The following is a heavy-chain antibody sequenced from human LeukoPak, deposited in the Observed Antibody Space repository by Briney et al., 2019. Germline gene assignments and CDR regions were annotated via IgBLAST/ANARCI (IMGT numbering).Heavy chain of an antibody. V-gene: IGHV3-48*02. D-gene: IGHD4-23*01. CDR1: GFTFSSYS. CDR3: ARVQPPPTVVTPRYYYYGMDV. Sequence: GGSLRLSCAASGFTFSSYSMNWVRQAPGKGLEWVSYISSSSSTIYYADSVKGRFTISRDNAKNSLYLQLNSLRDEDTAVYYCARVQPPPTVVTPRYYYYGMDVWGQGTTVTVSS. CDR2: ISSSSSTI. J-gene: IGHJ6*02.